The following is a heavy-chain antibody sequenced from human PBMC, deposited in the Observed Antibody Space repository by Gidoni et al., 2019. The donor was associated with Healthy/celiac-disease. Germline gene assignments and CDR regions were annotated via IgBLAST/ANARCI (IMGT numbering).Heavy chain of an antibody. V-gene: IGHV3-23*01. CDR1: GFTFSSYA. CDR3: AKDNRGSHDY. D-gene: IGHD3-16*01. J-gene: IGHJ4*02. Sequence: EVQLLESGGGLVQLGGSLRPSCAASGFTFSSYAMSWVRQAPGKGLEGVSAISGSGGSTYYADSVKGRFTISRDNSKNTLYLQMNSLRAEDTAVYYCAKDNRGSHDYWGQGTLVTVSS. CDR2: ISGSGGST.